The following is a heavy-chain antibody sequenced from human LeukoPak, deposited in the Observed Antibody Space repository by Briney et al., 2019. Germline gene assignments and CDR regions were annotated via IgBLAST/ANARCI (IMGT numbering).Heavy chain of an antibody. V-gene: IGHV3-49*03. J-gene: IGHJ3*02. CDR2: IRSKVYGETT. CDR1: GFTFGDYA. CDR3: TRDKLDTGSSHDAFDI. D-gene: IGHD1-26*01. Sequence: PGRSLRLSCTASGFTFGDYAMTWFRRGPGRGLEWVGFIRSKVYGETTEFAASVKGRFTLSRDDSKSIAYLQMNSLKNEDTAVYYCTRDKLDTGSSHDAFDIWGQGTMVTVSS.